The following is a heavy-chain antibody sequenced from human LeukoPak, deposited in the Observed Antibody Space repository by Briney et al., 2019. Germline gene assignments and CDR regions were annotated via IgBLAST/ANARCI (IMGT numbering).Heavy chain of an antibody. J-gene: IGHJ4*02. CDR3: ASYYGSGKFDY. D-gene: IGHD3-10*01. Sequence: GGSLRLSCAASGFTFSSYSMNWVRQAPGKGLEWVSSISSSSSYIYYADSVQGRFTISRDNAKNSLYLQMNSLRAEDTAVYYCASYYGSGKFDYWGQGTLVTVSS. CDR1: GFTFSSYS. CDR2: ISSSSSYI. V-gene: IGHV3-21*01.